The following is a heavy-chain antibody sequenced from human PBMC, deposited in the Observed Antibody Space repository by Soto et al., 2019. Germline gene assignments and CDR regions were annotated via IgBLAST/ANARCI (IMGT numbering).Heavy chain of an antibody. D-gene: IGHD6-13*01. CDR2: IIPIFGTA. CDR3: AREKQLPPDYYYCYGMDV. Sequence: ASVKVSCKASGGTFSSYAISWVRQAPGQGLEWMGGIIPIFGTANYAQKFQGRVTITADESTSTAYMELSSLRSEDTAVYYCAREKQLPPDYYYCYGMDVWGQGTTVTVSS. CDR1: GGTFSSYA. V-gene: IGHV1-69*13. J-gene: IGHJ6*02.